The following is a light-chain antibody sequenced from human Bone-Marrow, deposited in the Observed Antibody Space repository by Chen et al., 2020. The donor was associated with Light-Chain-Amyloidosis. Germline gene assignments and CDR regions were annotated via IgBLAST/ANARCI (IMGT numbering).Light chain of an antibody. V-gene: IGLV2-8*01. CDR1: SSDVGGYTF. J-gene: IGLJ2*01. Sequence: QSALTQPPSASGSPGQSVTISCTGASSDVGGYTFVSWYQQHPGKAPNLMIHEVSKRPSGVPDRFSGSKSGNTASLPVSGLQAEDEADYYCSSYAGDNNYVVFGGGTKLTVL. CDR2: EVS. CDR3: SSYAGDNNYVV.